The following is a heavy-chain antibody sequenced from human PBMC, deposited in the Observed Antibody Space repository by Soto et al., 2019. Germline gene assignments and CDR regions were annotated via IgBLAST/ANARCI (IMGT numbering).Heavy chain of an antibody. Sequence: ASVKVACKASGYTFTSYGISWVRQATGQGLEGMGWMNPNSGNTGYAQKFQGRVTMTRNTSISTAYMELSSLRSEDTAVYYCILGASHHAFDISPQGTMVTVS. CDR3: ILGASHHAFDI. V-gene: IGHV1-8*01. CDR1: GYTFTSYG. CDR2: MNPNSGNT. J-gene: IGHJ3*02. D-gene: IGHD1-26*01.